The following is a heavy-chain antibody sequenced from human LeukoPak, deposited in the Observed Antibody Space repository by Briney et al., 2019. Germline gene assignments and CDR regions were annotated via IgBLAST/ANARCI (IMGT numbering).Heavy chain of an antibody. V-gene: IGHV3-74*01. Sequence: GGSLRLSCAASGFTFSSFAMNWVRQAPGKGLEWVSRLNSDGSSTTYADSVKGRFTISRDNAKNTLYLQMNSLRGEDTAVYYCARVSSGSVWYIDYWGQGTLVTVSS. J-gene: IGHJ4*02. CDR1: GFTFSSFA. CDR2: LNSDGSST. CDR3: ARVSSGSVWYIDY. D-gene: IGHD6-19*01.